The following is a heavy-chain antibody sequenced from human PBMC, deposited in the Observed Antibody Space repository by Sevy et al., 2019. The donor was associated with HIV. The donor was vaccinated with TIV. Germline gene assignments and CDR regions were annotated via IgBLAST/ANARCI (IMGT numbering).Heavy chain of an antibody. D-gene: IGHD1-1*01. CDR1: GFTFSDYY. J-gene: IGHJ4*02. V-gene: IGHV3-11*04. CDR3: ARITCWRFDY. CDR2: ISSSGSAI. Sequence: GGSLRLSCAASGFTFSDYYMSWIRQAPGKGLEWISYISSSGSAIYYADSVKGRFTISRDNAKNSLYLQMNSLRAYYTAVYYCARITCWRFDYWGQGTLVTVSS.